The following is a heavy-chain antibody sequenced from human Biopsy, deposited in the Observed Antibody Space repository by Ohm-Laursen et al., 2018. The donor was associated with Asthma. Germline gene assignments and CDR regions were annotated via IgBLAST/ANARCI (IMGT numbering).Heavy chain of an antibody. Sequence: SSVKVSCKSLGGTFNTYAIGWVRQAPGQGLGWMGGINSVFGTTTYPQKFQDRVTITADDSTSTVYMELGSLRSEDTAVYYCARKAGSCISRTCYSLDFWGQGTLVTVSS. D-gene: IGHD2-2*01. CDR2: INSVFGTT. J-gene: IGHJ4*02. V-gene: IGHV1-69*01. CDR3: ARKAGSCISRTCYSLDF. CDR1: GGTFNTYA.